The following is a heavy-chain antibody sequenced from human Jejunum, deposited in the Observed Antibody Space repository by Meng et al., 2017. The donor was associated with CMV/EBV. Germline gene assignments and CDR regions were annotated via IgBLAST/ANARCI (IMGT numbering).Heavy chain of an antibody. CDR1: GFTFSDSS. CDR2: IRSKANNYAT. V-gene: IGHV3-73*01. J-gene: IGHJ4*02. CDR3: LVATRNFLDY. Sequence: ASGFTFSDSSMNWVRQASGKGLEWVGRIRSKANNYATAYAASVTGRFTISRDDSKNTAYLQMNSLKSEDTAVYYCLVATRNFLDYWGQGTLVTVSS. D-gene: IGHD5-12*01.